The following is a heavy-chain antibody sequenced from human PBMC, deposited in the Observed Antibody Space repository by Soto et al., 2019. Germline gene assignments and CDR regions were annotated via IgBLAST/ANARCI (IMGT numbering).Heavy chain of an antibody. CDR3: AKEGSWYGYYYYGMDV. CDR2: ISGSGGST. CDR1: GITFSSYA. Sequence: GGSLRLSCAASGITFSSYAMSWVRQAPGKGLEWVSAISGSGGSTYYADSVKGRFTISRDNSKNTLYLQMNSLRAEDTAVYYCAKEGSWYGYYYYGMDVWGQGTTVTVSS. J-gene: IGHJ6*02. V-gene: IGHV3-23*01. D-gene: IGHD6-13*01.